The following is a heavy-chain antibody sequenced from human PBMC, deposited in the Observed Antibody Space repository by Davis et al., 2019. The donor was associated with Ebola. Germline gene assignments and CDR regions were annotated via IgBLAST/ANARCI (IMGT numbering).Heavy chain of an antibody. CDR3: ARDRGYCSGGSCHYYGMDV. V-gene: IGHV3-30*03. Sequence: GGSLRLSCAASGFTFSSYGMHWVRQAPGKGLEWVAVISYDGSNKYYADSVKGRFTISRDNSKNTLYLQMNSLRAVDTAVYYCARDRGYCSGGSCHYYGMDVWGKGTTVTVSS. CDR1: GFTFSSYG. CDR2: ISYDGSNK. D-gene: IGHD2-15*01. J-gene: IGHJ6*04.